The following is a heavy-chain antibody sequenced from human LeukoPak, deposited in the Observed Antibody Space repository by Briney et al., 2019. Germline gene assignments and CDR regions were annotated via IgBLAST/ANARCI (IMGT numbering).Heavy chain of an antibody. CDR1: GYSFTNYW. CDR2: IFPGDSDT. CDR3: ARHMKYYDNTKYHSLDY. V-gene: IGHV5-51*01. Sequence: GESLKISCKTSGYSFTNYWIGWVRQMPGKGLEWMGIIFPGDSDTRYSPSFQGQVTFSADKSISTAYLQWSSLKASDTAMYYCARHMKYYDNTKYHSLDYWGQGTLVTVSS. D-gene: IGHD3-22*01. J-gene: IGHJ4*02.